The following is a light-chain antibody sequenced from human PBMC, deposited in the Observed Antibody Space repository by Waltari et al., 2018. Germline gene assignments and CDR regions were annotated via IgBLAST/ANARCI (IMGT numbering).Light chain of an antibody. J-gene: IGLJ3*02. CDR3: SSHAGSWV. CDR2: EVS. CDR1: SSAIGDYNF. Sequence: QSALTQPPSASGSPGQSVTISCPGTSSAIGDYNFVSWYQQHPGNAPKVLIYEVSKRPSGVPVRFSGSKSGNTASLTVSGLQAEDEADYYCSSHAGSWVFGGGTKLTVL. V-gene: IGLV2-8*01.